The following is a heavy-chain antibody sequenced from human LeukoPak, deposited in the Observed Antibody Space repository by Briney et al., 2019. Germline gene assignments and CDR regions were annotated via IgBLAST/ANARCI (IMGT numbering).Heavy chain of an antibody. Sequence: GGSLRLSCAASGFSFSSYSMNWVRQAPGKGLEWVSSISSSSTYIYYADSLKGRFTISRDNAKNSLYLQMNSLRAEDTAVYHCARSLLGYCSGGSCYIDYYGMDVWGQGTTVTVSS. V-gene: IGHV3-21*01. CDR2: ISSSSTYI. CDR1: GFSFSSYS. CDR3: ARSLLGYCSGGSCYIDYYGMDV. D-gene: IGHD2-15*01. J-gene: IGHJ6*02.